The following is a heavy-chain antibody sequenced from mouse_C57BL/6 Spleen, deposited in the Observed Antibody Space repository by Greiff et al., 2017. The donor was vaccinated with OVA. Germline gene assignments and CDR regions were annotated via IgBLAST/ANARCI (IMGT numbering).Heavy chain of an antibody. CDR3: ARHEGSQGDDGYLDY. Sequence: EVQLVESGGDLVKPGGSLKLSCAASGFTFSSYGMSWVRQTPDKRLEWVATISSGGSYTYYPDSVKGRFTISRDNAKNTLYLQMSSLKSEDTAMYYCARHEGSQGDDGYLDYWGQGTTLTVSS. D-gene: IGHD2-3*01. V-gene: IGHV5-6*01. J-gene: IGHJ2*01. CDR2: ISSGGSYT. CDR1: GFTFSSYG.